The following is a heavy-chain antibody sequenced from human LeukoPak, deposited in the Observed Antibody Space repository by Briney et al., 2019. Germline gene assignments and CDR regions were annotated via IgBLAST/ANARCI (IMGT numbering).Heavy chain of an antibody. J-gene: IGHJ4*02. D-gene: IGHD2-2*01. CDR3: AKDKIGYCSSTSCYGIFDY. Sequence: GGSLRLSCAASGFTFSSYAMSWVRQAPGKGLEWVSAISGSGGSTYYADSVKGRFTISRDNSKNTLYLQMNSLRAEDTAVYYCAKDKIGYCSSTSCYGIFDYWGQGTLVTVSS. CDR2: ISGSGGST. CDR1: GFTFSSYA. V-gene: IGHV3-23*01.